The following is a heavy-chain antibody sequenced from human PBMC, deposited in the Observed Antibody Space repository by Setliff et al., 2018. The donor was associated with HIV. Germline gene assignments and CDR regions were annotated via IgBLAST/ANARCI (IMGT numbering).Heavy chain of an antibody. V-gene: IGHV4-34*01. CDR1: GASLSGYY. Sequence: SETLSLTCAVYGASLSGYYWSWIRQPPGKGLEWIGEIHHSGSTYYNPSLRSRVTISLQTSKNQFSLKLTSVSAADTAVYYCARAGGTGGFDFWGHGALVTVSS. CDR2: IHHSGST. CDR3: ARAGGTGGFDF. D-gene: IGHD1-7*01. J-gene: IGHJ4*01.